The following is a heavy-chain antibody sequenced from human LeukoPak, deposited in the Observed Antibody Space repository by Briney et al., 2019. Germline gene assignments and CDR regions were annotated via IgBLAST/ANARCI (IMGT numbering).Heavy chain of an antibody. J-gene: IGHJ6*03. V-gene: IGHV3-48*04. Sequence: GSLRLSCAASGFTFSSYSMNWVRQAPGKGLEWVSYISSSSSTIYYADSVKGRFTISRDNAKNSLYLQMNSLRAEDTAVYYCARGEGQQLNYYYYYYMDVWGKGTTVTISS. CDR1: GFTFSSYS. D-gene: IGHD6-13*01. CDR3: ARGEGQQLNYYYYYYMDV. CDR2: ISSSSSTI.